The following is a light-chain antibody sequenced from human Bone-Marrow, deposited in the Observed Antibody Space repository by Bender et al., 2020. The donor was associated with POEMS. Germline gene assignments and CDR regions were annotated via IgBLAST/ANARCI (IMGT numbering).Light chain of an antibody. J-gene: IGLJ1*01. CDR3: CSHAGTYSLV. CDR2: DVS. V-gene: IGLV2-11*01. Sequence: QSALTQPPSASGSPGQSVTISCTGTRSDVGGYNSVSWYQQHPGKAPKLMIYDVSTRPSGVPDRFSGSKSGNTASLTISGLQAEDEADYYCCSHAGTYSLVFGTGTKVTVL. CDR1: RSDVGGYNS.